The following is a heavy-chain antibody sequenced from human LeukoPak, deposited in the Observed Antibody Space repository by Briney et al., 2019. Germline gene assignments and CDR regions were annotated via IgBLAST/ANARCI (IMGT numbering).Heavy chain of an antibody. CDR3: AREGADYYDSSGYYSPNAFDI. CDR1: GFTFSSYW. Sequence: PGGSLRLSCAASGFTFSSYWMSWVRQAPGKGLEWVATIRQDGSEKLYVDSVKGRFTISRDNAKNSLYLQMNSLRAEDTAVYYCAREGADYYDSSGYYSPNAFDIWGQGTMVTVSS. D-gene: IGHD3-22*01. V-gene: IGHV3-7*01. J-gene: IGHJ3*02. CDR2: IRQDGSEK.